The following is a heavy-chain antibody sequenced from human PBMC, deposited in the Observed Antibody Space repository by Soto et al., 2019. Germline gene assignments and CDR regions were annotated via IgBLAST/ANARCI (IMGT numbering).Heavy chain of an antibody. D-gene: IGHD3-16*01. Sequence: TLSLTCTVSGGSISSSNYYWGWIRQPPGKGLEWIGSIYYSGSTAYNSSLKSRVTMSVDTSKNQLSLRLSSVTAADTAVYYCASPTLGAFDIWGQGTMVTVSS. CDR1: GGSISSSNYY. J-gene: IGHJ3*02. CDR2: IYYSGST. CDR3: ASPTLGAFDI. V-gene: IGHV4-39*01.